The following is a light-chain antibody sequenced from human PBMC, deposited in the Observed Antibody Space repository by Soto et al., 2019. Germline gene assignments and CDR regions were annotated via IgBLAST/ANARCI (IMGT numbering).Light chain of an antibody. V-gene: IGKV3-20*01. J-gene: IGKJ2*01. CDR1: QDVGTNY. CDR2: GAS. Sequence: EIVLTQSPGTLSLSPGEGATLSCRSSQDVGTNYLAWYQQKPGQAPRLLIFGASSRASGVPGRFSGSGSGTDFTLAISRLELEDSAVYYGQQFINSPYMYIFGQGTKLEI. CDR3: QQFINSPYMYI.